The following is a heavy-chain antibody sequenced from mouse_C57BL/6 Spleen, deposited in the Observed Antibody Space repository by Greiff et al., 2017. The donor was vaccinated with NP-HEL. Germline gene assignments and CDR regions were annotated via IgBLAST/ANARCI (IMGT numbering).Heavy chain of an antibody. Sequence: QVQLKESGAELVKPGASVKMSCKASGYTFTTYPIEWMKQNHGKSLEWIGNFHPYNDDTKYNEKFKGKATLTVEKSSSTVYLELSRLTSDDSAVYYCARGGNPYYYAMDYWGQGTSVTVSS. CDR2: FHPYNDDT. CDR1: GYTFTTYP. CDR3: ARGGNPYYYAMDY. D-gene: IGHD1-1*02. J-gene: IGHJ4*01. V-gene: IGHV1-47*01.